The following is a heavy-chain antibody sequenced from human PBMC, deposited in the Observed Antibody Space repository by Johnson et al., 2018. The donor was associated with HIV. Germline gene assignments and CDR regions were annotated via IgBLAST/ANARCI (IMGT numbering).Heavy chain of an antibody. Sequence: QVQLVESGGGVVQPGRSLRLSCAASGFTFSSYAMHWVRQAPGKGLEWVAVISYDGSIGYADSVKGRFTISRDNAKNSLYLQMNSLRAEDTALYYCAKGLRSSYMCAFDIWGQGTMVTVSS. V-gene: IGHV3-30-3*01. J-gene: IGHJ3*02. CDR3: AKGLRSSYMCAFDI. CDR1: GFTFSSYA. D-gene: IGHD6-13*01. CDR2: ISYDGSI.